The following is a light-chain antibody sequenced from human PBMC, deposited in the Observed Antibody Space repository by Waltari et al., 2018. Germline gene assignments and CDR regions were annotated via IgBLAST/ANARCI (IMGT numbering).Light chain of an antibody. J-gene: IGKJ1*01. CDR1: QSLLYSDGKTY. CDR3: MQTIQLRT. CDR2: EVS. V-gene: IGKV2D-29*01. Sequence: DIVMTQTPLSLSVTPGQPASLSCKSSQSLLYSDGKTYLYWYLQKQGQPPHLLMYEVSNRFPGVPDRVSGSGSGTDFTLKISRVEAEDVGIYYCMQTIQLRTFGQGTKVEIK.